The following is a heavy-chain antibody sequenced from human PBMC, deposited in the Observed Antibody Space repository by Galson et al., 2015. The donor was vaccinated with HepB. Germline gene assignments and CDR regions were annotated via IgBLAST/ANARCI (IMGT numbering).Heavy chain of an antibody. CDR2: IYSGGST. V-gene: IGHV3-53*04. CDR1: ESDLRSHY. J-gene: IGHJ3*02. D-gene: IGHD3-3*02. CDR3: ARDIFGNGAFDI. Sequence: SLRLSCAASESDLRSHYINWVRQAPGKGLEWVSVIYSGGSTYFADSVKGRFTIPRHNSENTLYLQMNSLKIEDTAVYYCARDIFGNGAFDIWGQGTILTVSS.